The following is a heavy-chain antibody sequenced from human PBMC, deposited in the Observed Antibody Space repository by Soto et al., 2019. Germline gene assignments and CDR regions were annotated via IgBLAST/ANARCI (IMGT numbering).Heavy chain of an antibody. J-gene: IGHJ4*01. D-gene: IGHD7-27*01. CDR1: GDSISTYY. V-gene: IGHV4-59*08. Sequence: QVQLQESGPGLVKPSETLSLTCTVSGDSISTYYWTWIRQSPGEGLEWIAFIYYVGSTNYHPSLKSRVTISVDTSKNQFSLKLNSVTAADTAVYYCARPGRDWGSLDYWGHGTLVTVCS. CDR3: ARPGRDWGSLDY. CDR2: IYYVGST.